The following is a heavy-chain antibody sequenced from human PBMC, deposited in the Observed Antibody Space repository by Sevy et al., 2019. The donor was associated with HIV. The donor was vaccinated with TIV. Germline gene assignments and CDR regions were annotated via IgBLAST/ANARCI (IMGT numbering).Heavy chain of an antibody. D-gene: IGHD4-17*01. CDR1: GGSFSGYY. Sequence: SETLSLTCAVYGGSFSGYYWSWIRQPPGKGLEWIGEINHSGSTNYNPSLKSRVTISVDTSKNQFSLKLSSVTAADTAVYYCARGGFTVTWPPFDYWGQGTLVTVSS. J-gene: IGHJ4*02. V-gene: IGHV4-34*01. CDR2: INHSGST. CDR3: ARGGFTVTWPPFDY.